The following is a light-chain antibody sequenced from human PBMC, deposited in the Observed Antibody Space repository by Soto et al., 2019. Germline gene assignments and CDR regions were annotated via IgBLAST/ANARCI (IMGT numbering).Light chain of an antibody. CDR2: DAS. V-gene: IGKV1-5*01. CDR1: QSISSW. J-gene: IGKJ1*01. Sequence: DIQMTQSPSTLSASVGDRVTITCRASQSISSWLAWYQQKPGKAPKLLMYDASSLEGGVPSRFSGSGSGTEFTLTISSLQPDDFATYYCQQYNGYWTFGQGTKVDIK. CDR3: QQYNGYWT.